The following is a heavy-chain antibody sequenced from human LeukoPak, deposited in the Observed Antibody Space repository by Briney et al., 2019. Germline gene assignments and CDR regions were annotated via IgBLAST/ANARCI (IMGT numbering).Heavy chain of an antibody. Sequence: GGSLRLSCASSGFTFSSLDMAWVRQAPGKGLEWVSGISASGSNTFYADSVKGRFTISRDNSKNTLYLQMGSLRVEDTAIYYCAKDSVRSGGWFYFDNWGQGTLVSVSS. V-gene: IGHV3-23*01. CDR3: AKDSVRSGGWFYFDN. J-gene: IGHJ4*02. D-gene: IGHD6-19*01. CDR2: ISASGSNT. CDR1: GFTFSSLD.